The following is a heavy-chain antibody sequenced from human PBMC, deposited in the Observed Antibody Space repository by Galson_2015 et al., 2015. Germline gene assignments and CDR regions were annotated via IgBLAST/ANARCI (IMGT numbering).Heavy chain of an antibody. V-gene: IGHV3-49*03. CDR1: GFDFGDFA. D-gene: IGHD2/OR15-2a*01. CDR2: VRVSTFGATT. Sequence: SLRLSCAGSGFDFGDFAMTWLRQAPGKGLEWVGFVRVSTFGATTEIAASVSGRFAISRNDSKSVAYLHMTSLRTEDTAVYYCARRINNYDSWGQGTRVIVSS. J-gene: IGHJ4*02. CDR3: ARRINNYDS.